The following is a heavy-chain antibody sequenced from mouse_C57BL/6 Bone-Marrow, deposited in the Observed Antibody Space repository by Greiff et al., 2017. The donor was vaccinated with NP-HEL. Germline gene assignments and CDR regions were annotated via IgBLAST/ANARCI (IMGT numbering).Heavy chain of an antibody. J-gene: IGHJ1*03. CDR3: ARGDITTVVADWYFDV. V-gene: IGHV14-2*01. CDR1: GFNIKDYY. CDR2: IDPEDGET. D-gene: IGHD1-1*01. Sequence: VQLQQSGAELVKPGASVKLSCTASGFNIKDYYMHWVKQRTEQGLEWIGRIDPEDGETKYAPKFQGKATITAATSSNTSYLQLSSLTSEDTAVYYCARGDITTVVADWYFDVWGTGTTVTVSS.